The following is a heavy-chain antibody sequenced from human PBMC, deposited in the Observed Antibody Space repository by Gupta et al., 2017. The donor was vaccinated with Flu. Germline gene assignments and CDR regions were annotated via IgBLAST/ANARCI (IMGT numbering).Heavy chain of an antibody. D-gene: IGHD3-9*01. CDR2: INSEGSNI. V-gene: IGHV3-74*01. CDR3: TRARYGSTYGMDV. J-gene: IGHJ6*02. Sequence: VRQAPGKGPVWVSFINSEGSNIAYADSVKGRFTISRDNAKNTLYLEMNSLRVEDTAVYYCTRARYGSTYGMDVWGQGTTVTVSS.